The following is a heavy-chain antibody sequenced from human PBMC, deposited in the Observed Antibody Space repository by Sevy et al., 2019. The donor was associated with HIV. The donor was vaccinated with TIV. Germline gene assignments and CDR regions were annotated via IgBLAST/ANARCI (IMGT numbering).Heavy chain of an antibody. CDR3: AREAVAGRSGPWKADYYYAGMDV. V-gene: IGHV3-7*01. CDR2: IKQDGNEK. D-gene: IGHD6-19*01. Sequence: GGSLRLSCVASGFIFSDYWMTWVRQAPGKGLEWVANIKQDGNEKYYMDSAKGRFTISRDNAKNSVYLQVNGLRAEDTAVYYCAREAVAGRSGPWKADYYYAGMDVWGQRTTVTVSS. CDR1: GFIFSDYW. J-gene: IGHJ6*02.